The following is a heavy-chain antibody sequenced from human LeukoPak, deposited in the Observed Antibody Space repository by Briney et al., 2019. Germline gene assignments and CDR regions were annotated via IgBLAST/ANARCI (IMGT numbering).Heavy chain of an antibody. CDR2: ISYDGSNK. V-gene: IGHV3-30*14. CDR3: ARDDSSSWYGDTTDY. CDR1: GFTFSSYA. D-gene: IGHD6-13*01. J-gene: IGHJ4*02. Sequence: QSGGSLRLSCAASGFTFSSYAMHWVRQAPGKGLEWVAVISYDGSNKYYADSVKGRFTISRDNSKNTLYLQMNSLRAEDTAVYYCARDDSSSWYGDTTDYWGQGTLVTVSS.